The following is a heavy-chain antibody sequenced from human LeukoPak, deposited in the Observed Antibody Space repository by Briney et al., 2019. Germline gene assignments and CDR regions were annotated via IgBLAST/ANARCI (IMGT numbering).Heavy chain of an antibody. D-gene: IGHD3-16*02. Sequence: ASVKVSCKASGYTFTSYDINWVRQATGQGLEWMGWMNSNSGNTGYAQKFQGRVTITRNTSISTAYMELSGLRFEDTAVYYCARTRITFGGVIVFDYWGQGTLVTVSS. CDR2: MNSNSGNT. J-gene: IGHJ4*02. V-gene: IGHV1-8*03. CDR1: GYTFTSYD. CDR3: ARTRITFGGVIVFDY.